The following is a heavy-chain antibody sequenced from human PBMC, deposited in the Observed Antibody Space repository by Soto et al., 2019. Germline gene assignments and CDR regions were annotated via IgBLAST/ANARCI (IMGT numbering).Heavy chain of an antibody. CDR2: IYSGGDT. Sequence: EVQLVETGGGLIQPGGSLRLSCAASGFTVSSSYMSGVRQPPGKGLEWVSIIYSGGDTYYSDSVKDRLTISRDSSTNTLFLQMNNLRAEDTAVYYCARGDPFAVWGQGTLVTVSS. J-gene: IGHJ4*02. CDR1: GFTVSSSY. CDR3: ARGDPFAV. V-gene: IGHV3-53*02.